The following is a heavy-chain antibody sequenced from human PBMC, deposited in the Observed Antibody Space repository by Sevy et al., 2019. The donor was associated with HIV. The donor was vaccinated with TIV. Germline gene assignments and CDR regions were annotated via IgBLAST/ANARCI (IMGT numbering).Heavy chain of an antibody. Sequence: ASVKVSCKASGYTFTSYGISWVRQAPGQGLEWMGWISAYNGNTNYAQKLQGRVTMTTDTSTSTAYMELRSLGSDDTAGYYCAGETRYYDYVWGSYRQQAFDIWGQGTMVTVSS. CDR2: ISAYNGNT. J-gene: IGHJ3*02. CDR3: AGETRYYDYVWGSYRQQAFDI. D-gene: IGHD3-16*02. CDR1: GYTFTSYG. V-gene: IGHV1-18*01.